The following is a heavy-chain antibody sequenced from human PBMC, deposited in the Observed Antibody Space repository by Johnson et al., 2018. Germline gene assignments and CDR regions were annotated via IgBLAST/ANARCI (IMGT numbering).Heavy chain of an antibody. D-gene: IGHD1-26*01. J-gene: IGHJ6*02. V-gene: IGHV1-69*01. CDR2: IIPVSGTT. Sequence: QVQLVQSGAEVKKXGSSXKVXCKTSGGSFIAYSISWVRQAHGQGLEWMGGIIPVSGTTNYAQKFQGSVTIRADESSNTVYMELRSLKSEDPAVYYCARDRHSGSLGVYYYGMDVWGQGTTVTVFS. CDR3: ARDRHSGSLGVYYYGMDV. CDR1: GGSFIAYS.